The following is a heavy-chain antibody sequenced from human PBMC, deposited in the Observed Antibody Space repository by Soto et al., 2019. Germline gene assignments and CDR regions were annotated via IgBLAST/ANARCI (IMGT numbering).Heavy chain of an antibody. CDR2: VNPDGTIT. CDR3: LYDTFGDKDF. D-gene: IGHD3-9*01. V-gene: IGHV3-74*01. CDR1: GYTFSHYW. J-gene: IGHJ4*02. Sequence: EVQLVESGGDLVQPGGSLRLSCAASGYTFSHYWMHWVRQAPGKGLVWVSRVNPDGTITTYADSVKGRFTISRDNAKNTLYLQMNSLGVEDTALYYCLYDTFGDKDFWGQGTPVTVSS.